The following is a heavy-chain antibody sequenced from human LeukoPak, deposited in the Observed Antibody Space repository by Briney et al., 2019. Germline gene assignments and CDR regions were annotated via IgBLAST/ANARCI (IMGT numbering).Heavy chain of an antibody. CDR3: SKAGSGSYYGMESHFDY. V-gene: IGHV3-23*01. CDR2: ISGSGGST. Sequence: GGSLRLSCAASGFTFSSYAMSWVRQAPGKGLEWVSAISGSGGSTYYADSVKGRFTTSRDNSKNTLYLQMNSLRAEDTAVYYCSKAGSGSYYGMESHFDYWGQGTLVTVSS. D-gene: IGHD1-26*01. CDR1: GFTFSSYA. J-gene: IGHJ4*02.